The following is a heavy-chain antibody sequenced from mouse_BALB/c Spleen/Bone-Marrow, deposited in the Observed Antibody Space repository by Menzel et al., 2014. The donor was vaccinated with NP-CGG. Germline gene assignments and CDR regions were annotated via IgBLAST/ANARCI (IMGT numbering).Heavy chain of an antibody. D-gene: IGHD2-4*01. CDR1: GFSLTGYG. CDR3: ARDSFLITRALDY. V-gene: IGHV2-6-7*01. CDR2: IWGDGST. J-gene: IGHJ4*01. Sequence: VQLQQSGPGLVAPSQSLSITCTVSGFSLTGYGVSWVRQPPGKGLEWLGMIWGDGSTDYNSALKSRLSINKDNSKSQVFLKMNSLQTDDTARYYCARDSFLITRALDYWGRGTSVTVSS.